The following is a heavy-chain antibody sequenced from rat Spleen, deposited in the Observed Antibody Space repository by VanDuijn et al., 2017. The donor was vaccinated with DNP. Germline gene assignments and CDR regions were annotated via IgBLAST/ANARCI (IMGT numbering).Heavy chain of an antibody. CDR3: TTAGFWEKDY. CDR1: GFTFSNYG. J-gene: IGHJ2*01. CDR2: ITNSGGST. V-gene: IGHV5-27*01. Sequence: EVQLVESGGGLVQPGRSLKLSCAASGFTFSNYGMAWVRQAPTKGLEWVASITNSGGSTYYRDSVKGRFTISRDNAKSTLYLQMDSLRSEDTATYYCTTAGFWEKDYWGQGVMVTVSS. D-gene: IGHD4-4*01.